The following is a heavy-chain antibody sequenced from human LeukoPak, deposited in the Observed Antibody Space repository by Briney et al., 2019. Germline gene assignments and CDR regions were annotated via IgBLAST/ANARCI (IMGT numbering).Heavy chain of an antibody. Sequence: GGSLRLSCAASGFTFSSYGMHWFRQGPGKGLEWVTFIWYDGTDKNYADSVKGRFTISRDNSKNTLYLQMNSLRAEDTAVYYCARSGSTYYSGMDVWGQGTTVTVSS. D-gene: IGHD3-10*01. J-gene: IGHJ6*02. CDR1: GFTFSSYG. V-gene: IGHV3-33*01. CDR3: ARSGSTYYSGMDV. CDR2: IWYDGTDK.